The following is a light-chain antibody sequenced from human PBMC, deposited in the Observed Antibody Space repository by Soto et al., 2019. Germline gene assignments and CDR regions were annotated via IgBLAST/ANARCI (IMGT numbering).Light chain of an antibody. J-gene: IGKJ2*01. CDR2: AAS. V-gene: IGKV1-12*01. CDR1: QGISSW. CDR3: QQANSFPHT. Sequence: DIQMTQSPSSVSASVGDRVTITCRASQGISSWLAWYQQKPGKAPKLLIYAASSLQSGVPSRFXXSGSGTDXXXXXSSLQPEDFATYYCQQANSFPHTFGQGTKLEIK.